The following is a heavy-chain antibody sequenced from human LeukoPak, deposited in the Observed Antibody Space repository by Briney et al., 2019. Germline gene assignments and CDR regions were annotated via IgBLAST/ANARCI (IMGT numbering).Heavy chain of an antibody. V-gene: IGHV1-18*01. D-gene: IGHD3-9*01. CDR1: GYTFTSYG. J-gene: IGHJ5*02. CDR2: ISAYNGNT. CDR3: AGGSNYDILTGYFNSGIDP. Sequence: GASVKVSCKASGYTFTSYGISWVRRAPGQGLEWMGWISAYNGNTNYAQKLQGRVTMTTDTSTSTAYMELRSLRSDDTAVYYCAGGSNYDILTGYFNSGIDPWGQGTLVTVSS.